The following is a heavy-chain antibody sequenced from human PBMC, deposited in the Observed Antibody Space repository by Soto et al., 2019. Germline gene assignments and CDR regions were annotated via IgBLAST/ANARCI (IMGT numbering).Heavy chain of an antibody. V-gene: IGHV4-31*03. D-gene: IGHD2-21*02. J-gene: IGHJ6*02. CDR1: GGSINSGGYY. CDR3: ARVCGGDCNNGLDV. Sequence: SETLSLTCTVSGGSINSGGYYWSWIRQHPGKGLEWIGYIYYSGSTYYNPSLKSRVTISVDTSKNQFSLKLSSVTAADTAVYYCARVCGGDCNNGLDVWGQWTTVTVSS. CDR2: IYYSGST.